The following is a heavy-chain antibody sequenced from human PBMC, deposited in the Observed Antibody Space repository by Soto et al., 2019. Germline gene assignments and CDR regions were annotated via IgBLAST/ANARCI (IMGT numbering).Heavy chain of an antibody. J-gene: IGHJ5*02. CDR1: GFTFSSYA. D-gene: IGHD3-22*01. V-gene: IGHV3-23*01. CDR3: ARNYYDSSGYWFDP. CDR2: ICDGGGST. Sequence: GGSLRLSCAASGFTFSSYAMSWVRQAPGKGLEWVSAICDGGGSTYYADSVKGRFTISRDNSKNTLYLQMNSLRAEDTAVYYCARNYYDSSGYWFDPWGQGTLVTVSS.